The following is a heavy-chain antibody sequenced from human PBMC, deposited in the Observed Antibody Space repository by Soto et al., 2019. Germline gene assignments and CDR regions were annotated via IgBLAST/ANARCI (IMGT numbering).Heavy chain of an antibody. CDR2: ISYDGSNK. D-gene: IGHD4-4*01. J-gene: IGHJ6*02. CDR3: AKDGGMVYSNYAVYYYGMDV. CDR1: GFTFSSYG. Sequence: GGSLRLSCAASGFTFSSYGMHWVRQAPGKGLEWVAVISYDGSNKYYADSVKGRFTISRDNSKNTLYLQMNSLRAEDTAVYYCAKDGGMVYSNYAVYYYGMDVWGQGTTVTVSS. V-gene: IGHV3-30*18.